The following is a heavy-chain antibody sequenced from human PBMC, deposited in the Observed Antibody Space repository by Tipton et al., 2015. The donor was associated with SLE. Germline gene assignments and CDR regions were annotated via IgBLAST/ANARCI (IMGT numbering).Heavy chain of an antibody. CDR1: GFTFSSYA. J-gene: IGHJ4*02. D-gene: IGHD3-10*01. CDR3: ARHYGSGSLDQ. CDR2: VSYDGSHK. Sequence: SLRLSCAASGFTFSSYAMHWVRQAPGKGLEWVSVVSYDGSHKYYADSVKGRFTISRDNSKNTLYLQMNSLRVEDTAVYYCARHYGSGSLDQWGQGALVTVSS. V-gene: IGHV3-30*04.